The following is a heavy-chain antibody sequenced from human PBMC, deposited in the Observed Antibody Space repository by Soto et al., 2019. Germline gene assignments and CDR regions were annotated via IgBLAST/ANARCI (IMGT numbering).Heavy chain of an antibody. CDR3: AKDRRIVVGAEFDP. D-gene: IGHD3-22*01. J-gene: IGHJ5*02. V-gene: IGHV3-23*01. CDR1: GFTFSHSA. CDR2: ISGSGGST. Sequence: LRLSSASSGFTFSHSAMSGVRHAPGKGLEWVSSISGSGGSTYYTDSVKGRFTISRDNSKNTLYLQMNSLRVEDTAVYFCAKDRRIVVGAEFDPWGQGTLVTVSS.